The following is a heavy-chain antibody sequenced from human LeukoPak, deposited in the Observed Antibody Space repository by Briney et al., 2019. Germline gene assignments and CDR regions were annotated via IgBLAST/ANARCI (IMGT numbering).Heavy chain of an antibody. CDR3: ARSREGPDCSSTSCRTTEFDP. J-gene: IGHJ5*02. Sequence: GRSLRLSCAASGFTFDDYAMHWVRQAPGKGLEYVSAISSNGGSTYYANSVKGRFTISRDNSKNTLYLQMGSLRAEDMAVYYCARSREGPDCSSTSCRTTEFDPWGQGTLVTVSS. V-gene: IGHV3-64*01. CDR1: GFTFDDYA. D-gene: IGHD2-2*01. CDR2: ISSNGGST.